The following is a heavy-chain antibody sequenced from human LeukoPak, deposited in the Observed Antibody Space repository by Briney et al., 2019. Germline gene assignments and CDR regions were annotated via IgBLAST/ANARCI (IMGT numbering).Heavy chain of an antibody. CDR1: GFTFTSSA. Sequence: ASVKVSCKASGFTFTSSAIQWVRQARGQRLEWIGWNVVGSGNTNYAHKFQERVTITRDMSTSTAYMELSGLRSEDTAVYYCAADPNYYYSSGYYLGYWGQGTLVTVSS. J-gene: IGHJ4*02. CDR3: AADPNYYYSSGYYLGY. V-gene: IGHV1-58*02. CDR2: NVVGSGNT. D-gene: IGHD3-22*01.